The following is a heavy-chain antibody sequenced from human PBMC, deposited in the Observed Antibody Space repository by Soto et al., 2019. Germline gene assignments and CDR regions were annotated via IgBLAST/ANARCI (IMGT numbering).Heavy chain of an antibody. CDR1: GFSFNKYT. CDR2: ISGSGDST. D-gene: IGHD6-13*01. Sequence: EVQLLESGGELVQPGGSLRLSCAASGFSFNKYTMSWVRQTPGKGLEWVSIISGSGDSTYYADSVKGRFTISRDNSKNTLYLQVNSLRAEDTAVYYCARDPMQQLVRNYYYGMDVWGQGTTVTVSS. CDR3: ARDPMQQLVRNYYYGMDV. V-gene: IGHV3-23*01. J-gene: IGHJ6*02.